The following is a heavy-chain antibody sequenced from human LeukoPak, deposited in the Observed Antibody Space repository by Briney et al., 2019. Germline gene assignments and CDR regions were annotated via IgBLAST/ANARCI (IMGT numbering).Heavy chain of an antibody. V-gene: IGHV1-46*03. Sequence: ASVKVSCKASGYTFTGYYMHWVRQAPGQGLEWMGRINPSGGSTSYAQKFQGRVTMTRDTSTSTVYMELSSLRSEDTAVYYCARDYPSNGGTPFDPTYYFDYWGQGTLVTVSS. CDR3: ARDYPSNGGTPFDPTYYFDY. D-gene: IGHD3-16*01. J-gene: IGHJ4*02. CDR1: GYTFTGYY. CDR2: INPSGGST.